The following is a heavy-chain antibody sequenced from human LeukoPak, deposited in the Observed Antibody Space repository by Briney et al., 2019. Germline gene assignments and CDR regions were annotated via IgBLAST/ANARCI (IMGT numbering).Heavy chain of an antibody. CDR3: ARGRALWFGVNWFDP. CDR2: ISAYNGNT. V-gene: IGHV1-18*01. D-gene: IGHD3-10*01. Sequence: GASVKVSCKASGYTFTSYGISWVRQAPGQGLEWMGWISAYNGNTNYAQKLQGRVTMTTDTSTSTAYMELRSLRSDDTAVYYCARGRALWFGVNWFDPWGQGTLVTVSS. CDR1: GYTFTSYG. J-gene: IGHJ5*02.